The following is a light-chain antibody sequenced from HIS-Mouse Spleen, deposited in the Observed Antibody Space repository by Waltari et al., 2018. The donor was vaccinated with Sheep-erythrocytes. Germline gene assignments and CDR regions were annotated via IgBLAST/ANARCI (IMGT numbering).Light chain of an antibody. CDR2: EVS. CDR3: SSYAGSNNLV. V-gene: IGLV2-8*01. J-gene: IGLJ2*01. CDR1: SSDGGGSNY. Sequence: QSALTQPLSASGSHGQSLTIPCPGTSSDGGGSNYAAWYQQHPGKAPKLMIYEVSKRPSGVPDRFSGSKSGNTASLTVSGLQAEDEADYYCSSYAGSNNLVFGGGTKLTVL.